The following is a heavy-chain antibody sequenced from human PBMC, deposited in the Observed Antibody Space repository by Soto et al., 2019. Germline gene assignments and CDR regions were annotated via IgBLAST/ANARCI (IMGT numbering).Heavy chain of an antibody. CDR1: GYSFTSYW. V-gene: IGHV5-10-1*04. J-gene: IGHJ6*02. Sequence: PWESLKISCKGSGYSFTSYWISWVRQMPGKGLEWMGRIDPSDSYTNYSPSFQGQVTISADKSISTAYLQWSSLKASDTAMYYCARGAWAQRLVPAAMAPFYYYYGMDVWGQGTTVTVSS. CDR2: IDPSDSYT. CDR3: ARGAWAQRLVPAAMAPFYYYYGMDV. D-gene: IGHD2-2*01.